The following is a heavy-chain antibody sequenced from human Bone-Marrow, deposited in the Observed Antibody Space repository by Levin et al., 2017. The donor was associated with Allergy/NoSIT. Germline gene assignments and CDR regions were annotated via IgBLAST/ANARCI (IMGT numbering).Heavy chain of an antibody. CDR1: GFTFSTYG. V-gene: IGHV3-30*18. J-gene: IGHJ6*02. CDR2: ITPDASHK. D-gene: IGHD3-16*01. Sequence: SCAASGFTFSTYGIYWVRQAPGKGLEWVALITPDASHKFYADSVKGRFSISRDNSKNTLYLEMNSLRAEDTAVYYCTKGGDMDVWGQGTTVAVSS. CDR3: TKGGDMDV.